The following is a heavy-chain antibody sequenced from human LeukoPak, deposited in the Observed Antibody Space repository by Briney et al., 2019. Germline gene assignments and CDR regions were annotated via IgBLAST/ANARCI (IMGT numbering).Heavy chain of an antibody. D-gene: IGHD6-19*01. CDR1: GGSISSGGYY. V-gene: IGHV4-30-2*01. CDR3: ARVISSGWYVGWFDP. Sequence: PSQTLSLTCTVSGGSISSGGYYWSWIRQPPGKGLEWIGYIYHSGSTYYNPSLKSRVTISVDRSKNQFSLKLSSVTAADTAVYYCARVISSGWYVGWFDPWGQGTLVTVSS. J-gene: IGHJ5*02. CDR2: IYHSGST.